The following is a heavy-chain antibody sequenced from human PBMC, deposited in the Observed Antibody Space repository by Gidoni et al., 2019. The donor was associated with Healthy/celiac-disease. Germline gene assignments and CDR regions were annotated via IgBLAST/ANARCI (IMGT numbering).Heavy chain of an antibody. V-gene: IGHV3-13*01. Sequence: EVQLVESGGGLVQPGGSLRLSCAASGFTFSSYDMHWVRQATGKGLEWVSAIGTAGDTYYPGSVKGRFTISGENAKNSLYLQMNSLRAGDTAVYYCARSSSGRESMDVWGKGTTVTVSS. D-gene: IGHD1-26*01. CDR2: IGTAGDT. CDR1: GFTFSSYD. J-gene: IGHJ6*04. CDR3: ARSSSGRESMDV.